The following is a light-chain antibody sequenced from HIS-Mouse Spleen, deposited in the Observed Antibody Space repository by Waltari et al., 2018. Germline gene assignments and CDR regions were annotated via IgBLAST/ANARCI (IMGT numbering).Light chain of an antibody. CDR2: AAS. Sequence: DIQLTQSPSFLSASVGDRVPITCRASQGISSYLAWYQQKPGKAPKLLIYAASTLQSGVPSMFSGSGSGTEFTLTISSLQPEDFATYYCQQLNSYPPTFGQGTKVEIK. V-gene: IGKV1-9*01. J-gene: IGKJ1*01. CDR3: QQLNSYPPT. CDR1: QGISSY.